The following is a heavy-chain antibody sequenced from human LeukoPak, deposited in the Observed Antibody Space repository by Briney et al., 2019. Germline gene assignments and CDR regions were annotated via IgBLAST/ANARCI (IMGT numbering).Heavy chain of an antibody. V-gene: IGHV1-69*06. CDR3: ARDKNSGPRNRFDP. J-gene: IGHJ5*02. CDR2: IIPIFGTA. D-gene: IGHD6-19*01. Sequence: ASVKVSCKASGGTFSSYAISWVRQAPGQGLEWMGGIIPIFGTANYAQKFQGRVTITADKSTSTAYMELSSLRSEDTALYYCARDKNSGPRNRFDPWGQGTLVAVSS. CDR1: GGTFSSYA.